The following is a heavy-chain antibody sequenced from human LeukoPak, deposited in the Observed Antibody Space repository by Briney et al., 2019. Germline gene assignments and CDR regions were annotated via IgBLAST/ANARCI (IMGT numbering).Heavy chain of an antibody. CDR2: INHSGST. CDR1: GGSFSGYY. V-gene: IGHV4-34*01. D-gene: IGHD2-21*02. Sequence: PSEALALTCAGYGGSFSGYYWSWIRQPPGKGLEWIGEINHSGSTNYNPSLKRRVTISVDPPQTQFSLKLSSVTAADTAVYYCARGVVVVTGTRNNGFDPWGQGTLVTVSS. J-gene: IGHJ5*02. CDR3: ARGVVVVTGTRNNGFDP.